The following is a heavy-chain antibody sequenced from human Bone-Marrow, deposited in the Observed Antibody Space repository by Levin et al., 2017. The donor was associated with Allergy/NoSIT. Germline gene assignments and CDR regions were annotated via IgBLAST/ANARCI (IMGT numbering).Heavy chain of an antibody. CDR1: GGSIDSIVSQTHY. V-gene: IGHV4-39*01. D-gene: IGHD6-13*01. CDR3: VRGDYDVRRSWCFDS. CDR2: FYFSGSA. Sequence: SETLSLTCAVSGGSIDSIVSQTHYGGWVRQFPGRGLEWIGSFYFSGSAYYNPSLKSRVTLSVDKSKRQLSLNLASLTAADTAVYYCVRGDYDVRRSWCFDSWGQGAMVTVSP. J-gene: IGHJ3*02.